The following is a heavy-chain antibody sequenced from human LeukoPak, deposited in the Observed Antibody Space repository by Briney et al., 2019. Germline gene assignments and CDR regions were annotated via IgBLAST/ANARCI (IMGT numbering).Heavy chain of an antibody. V-gene: IGHV1-2*02. Sequence: ASVKVSCKASGYTFTGYYMHWVRQAPGQGLEWMGWINPNSGGTNYAQEFQGRVTMTRDTSISTAYTELSRLRSDDTAVYYCARFFGVVPFDYWGQGTLVTVSS. CDR1: GYTFTGYY. J-gene: IGHJ4*02. CDR2: INPNSGGT. CDR3: ARFFGVVPFDY. D-gene: IGHD3-3*01.